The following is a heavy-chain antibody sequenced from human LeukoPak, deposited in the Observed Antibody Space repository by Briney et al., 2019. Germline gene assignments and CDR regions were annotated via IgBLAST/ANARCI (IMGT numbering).Heavy chain of an antibody. Sequence: PGGSLRLSCAASGFTFSSFGINWVRQAPGKGLEWVAHINKDGSEIYYVDSVKGRFTISRDNAKSSLSLQMNSLRVEDTAVYYCARDKVTYWGQGILVTVSS. CDR2: INKDGSEI. CDR1: GFTFSSFG. CDR3: ARDKVTY. V-gene: IGHV3-7*01. J-gene: IGHJ4*02.